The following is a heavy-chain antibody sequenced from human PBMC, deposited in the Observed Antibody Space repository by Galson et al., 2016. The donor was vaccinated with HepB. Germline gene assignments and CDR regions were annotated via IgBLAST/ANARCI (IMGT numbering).Heavy chain of an antibody. CDR2: IKRDGSEK. D-gene: IGHD6-6*01. J-gene: IGHJ4*02. Sequence: SLRLSCAASGFNFNNYWMSWVRQAPGKGLEWVADIKRDGSEKNYVDSVRGRFTISRDSANYSLSLQMNSLRAEDTAIYFCARGSLTAARLVYWGQGTLVTV. CDR3: ARGSLTAARLVY. CDR1: GFNFNNYW. V-gene: IGHV3-7*03.